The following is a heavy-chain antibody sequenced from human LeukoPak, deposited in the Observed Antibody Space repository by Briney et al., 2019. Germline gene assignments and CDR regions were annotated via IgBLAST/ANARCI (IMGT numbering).Heavy chain of an antibody. J-gene: IGHJ5*02. CDR3: AREYRTTVTTNWFDL. Sequence: SETLSLTCTVSGGSISSYYWTWIQQPAGKGLEWIGRIDPSGSTNYNPSLKSRVTMSVDTSNNQFSLKLSSVTAADTAVYYCAREYRTTVTTNWFDLWGQGTLVTVSS. V-gene: IGHV4-4*07. D-gene: IGHD4-17*01. CDR2: IDPSGST. CDR1: GGSISSYY.